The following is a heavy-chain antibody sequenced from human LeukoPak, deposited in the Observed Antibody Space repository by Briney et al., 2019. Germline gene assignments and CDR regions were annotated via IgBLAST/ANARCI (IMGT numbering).Heavy chain of an antibody. Sequence: SETLSLTCTVSGGSISSGDYYRSWIRQPPGKGLEWIGYIYYSGSTYYNPSLKSRVTISVDTSKNQFSLKLSSVTAADTAVYYCARDSIRSYGSSWFDPWGQGTLVTVSS. CDR2: IYYSGST. D-gene: IGHD3-10*01. CDR3: ARDSIRSYGSSWFDP. CDR1: GGSISSGDYY. J-gene: IGHJ5*02. V-gene: IGHV4-30-4*01.